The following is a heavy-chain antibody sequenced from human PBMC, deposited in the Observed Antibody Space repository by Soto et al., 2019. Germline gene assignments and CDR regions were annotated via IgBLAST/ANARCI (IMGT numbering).Heavy chain of an antibody. Sequence: QVQLVASGGGVVQPGRSLRLSCAASGFTFSSYGMHWVRQAPGKGLVWVAVISYDGSNKYYGDSVKGRFTISRDNSKNTLYLQMVSVRAEDTAAYHCAKGSRSWNGYYYGMDVWGQGTTVTVSS. CDR1: GFTFSSYG. CDR2: ISYDGSNK. V-gene: IGHV3-30*18. D-gene: IGHD6-13*01. J-gene: IGHJ6*02. CDR3: AKGSRSWNGYYYGMDV.